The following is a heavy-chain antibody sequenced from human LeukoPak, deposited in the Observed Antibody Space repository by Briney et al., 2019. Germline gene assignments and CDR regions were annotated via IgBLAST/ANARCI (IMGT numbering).Heavy chain of an antibody. Sequence: SGTLSLTCAVSGGSISSSNWWSWVRQPPGKGLEWIGEIYHSGSTNYNPSLKSRVTISVDKSKNQFSLKLSSVTAADTAVYYCARDIRDYGDYVFAFDIWGQGTMVTVSS. D-gene: IGHD4-17*01. V-gene: IGHV4-4*02. CDR1: GGSISSSNW. CDR3: ARDIRDYGDYVFAFDI. CDR2: IYHSGST. J-gene: IGHJ3*02.